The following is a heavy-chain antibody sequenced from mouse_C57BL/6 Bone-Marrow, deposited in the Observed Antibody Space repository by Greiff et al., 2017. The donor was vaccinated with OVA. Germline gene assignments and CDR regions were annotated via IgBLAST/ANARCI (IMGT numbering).Heavy chain of an antibody. CDR2: ISDGGSYT. CDR1: GFTFSSYA. J-gene: IGHJ4*01. CDR3: ARGGGGTAYAMDY. D-gene: IGHD4-1*01. V-gene: IGHV5-4*03. Sequence: EVKLVESGGGLVKPGGSLKLSCAASGFTFSSYAMSWVRQTQEKRLEWVATISDGGSYTYYPDNVKGRFTISRDNAKNNLYLQMSHLKSEDTAMYYCARGGGGTAYAMDYWGQGTSVTVSS.